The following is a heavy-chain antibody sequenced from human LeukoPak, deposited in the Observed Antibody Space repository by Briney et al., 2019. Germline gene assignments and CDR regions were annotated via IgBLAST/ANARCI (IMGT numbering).Heavy chain of an antibody. V-gene: IGHV3-7*03. CDR2: IKQDGSEK. CDR3: ARDLEGIYYDFWSGYSPNAFDI. D-gene: IGHD3-3*01. Sequence: GGSLRLSCAASGFTFSSYWMSWVRQAPGKGLERVANIKQDGSEKYYVDSVKGRFTISRDNAKNSLYLQMNSLRAEDTAVYYCARDLEGIYYDFWSGYSPNAFDIWGQGTMVTVSS. J-gene: IGHJ3*02. CDR1: GFTFSSYW.